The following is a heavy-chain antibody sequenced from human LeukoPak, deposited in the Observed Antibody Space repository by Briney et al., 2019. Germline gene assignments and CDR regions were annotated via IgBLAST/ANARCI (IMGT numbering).Heavy chain of an antibody. CDR2: IYSGSST. D-gene: IGHD2-8*01. CDR3: VKAMTSMGDY. Sequence: GGSLRLSCAASGFTVSSNYMSWVRQAPGKGLEWVSVIYSGSSTYYADSVKGRFIISRDDSKNMLYLQMNSLRAEDTAVYYCVKAMTSMGDYWGQGTLVTVSS. V-gene: IGHV3-53*01. J-gene: IGHJ4*02. CDR1: GFTVSSNY.